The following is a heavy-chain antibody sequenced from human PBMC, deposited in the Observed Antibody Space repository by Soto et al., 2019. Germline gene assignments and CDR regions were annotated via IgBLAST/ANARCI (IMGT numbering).Heavy chain of an antibody. V-gene: IGHV4-34*01. Sequence: PSETLSLTCAVYGGSFIGYYCTFSRQSPCKWLEWIGEINHSGGTNYNSSLKSRVTISVDTSKNQFSLILYSVTAADTAVYYCARDRQYYHFWSGYQNEGPYDMDVWGQGTTVTVSS. CDR3: ARDRQYYHFWSGYQNEGPYDMDV. CDR1: GGSFIGYY. J-gene: IGHJ6*02. D-gene: IGHD3-3*02. CDR2: INHSGGT.